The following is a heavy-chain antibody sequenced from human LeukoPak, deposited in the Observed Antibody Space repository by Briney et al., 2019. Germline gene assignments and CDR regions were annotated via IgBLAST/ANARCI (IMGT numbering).Heavy chain of an antibody. J-gene: IGHJ4*02. CDR3: ASKRTTYYFDY. V-gene: IGHV3-7*01. D-gene: IGHD2/OR15-2a*01. CDR1: GFTFSSYW. CDR2: IKQDGSEK. Sequence: GGSLRLSCAASGFTFSSYWMSWVRQAPGKGLEWVANIKQDGSEKYYVDSVKGRFTISRDNAKNSLYLQMNSLRAEDTAVYYCASKRTTYYFDYWGQGTLVTVSS.